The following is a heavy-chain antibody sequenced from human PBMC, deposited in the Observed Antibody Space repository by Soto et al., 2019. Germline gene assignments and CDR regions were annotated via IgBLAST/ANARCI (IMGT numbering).Heavy chain of an antibody. CDR2: IYYSGST. CDR3: ARHRYSGYDVNFQH. J-gene: IGHJ1*01. V-gene: IGHV4-59*08. D-gene: IGHD5-12*01. Sequence: SETLSLTCTVSGGSISSYYWSWIRQPPGKGLEWIGYIYYSGSTNYNPSLKSRVTISVDTSKNQFSLKLSSVTAADTAVYYCARHRYSGYDVNFQHWGQGTLVTVSS. CDR1: GGSISSYY.